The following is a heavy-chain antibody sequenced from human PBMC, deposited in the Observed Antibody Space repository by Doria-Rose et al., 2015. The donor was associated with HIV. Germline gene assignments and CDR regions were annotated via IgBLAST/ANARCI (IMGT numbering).Heavy chain of an antibody. V-gene: IGHV4-59*01. CDR3: ARGVGPALDY. CDR1: GGSISNYY. Sequence: CTVSGGSISNYYWTWIRQPPGKGLEWIGYIYYSGSTSYNPSLKSRVIISVDTSKNQFSLRLSSVTAADTAAYYCARGVGPALDYWGQGTLVTVSS. CDR2: IYYSGST. J-gene: IGHJ4*02.